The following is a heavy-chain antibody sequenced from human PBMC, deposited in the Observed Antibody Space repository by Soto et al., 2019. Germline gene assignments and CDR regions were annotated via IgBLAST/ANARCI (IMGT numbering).Heavy chain of an antibody. CDR1: GFTFSSYG. J-gene: IGHJ4*02. CDR3: AKIRYCSSTSCQRALDY. V-gene: IGHV3-30*18. Sequence: QVQLVESGGGVVQPGRPLRLSCAASGFTFSSYGMHWVRQAPGKGLEWVAVISYDGSNKYYADSVKGRFTISRDNSKNTLYLQMNSLRAADTAVYYCAKIRYCSSTSCQRALDYWGQGTLVTVSS. D-gene: IGHD2-2*01. CDR2: ISYDGSNK.